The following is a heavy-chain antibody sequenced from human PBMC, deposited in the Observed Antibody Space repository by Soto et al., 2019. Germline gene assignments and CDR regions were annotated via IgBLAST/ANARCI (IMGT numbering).Heavy chain of an antibody. J-gene: IGHJ4*02. Sequence: PSETLSLTCTVSGGSISSYYWSWIRQPPGKGLEWIGYIYYSGSTNYNPSLKSRVTISVDTSKNQFSLKPSSATAADTAVYYCARVYDSSGYYHDYWGQGTLVTVSS. D-gene: IGHD3-22*01. CDR2: IYYSGST. CDR1: GGSISSYY. V-gene: IGHV4-59*01. CDR3: ARVYDSSGYYHDY.